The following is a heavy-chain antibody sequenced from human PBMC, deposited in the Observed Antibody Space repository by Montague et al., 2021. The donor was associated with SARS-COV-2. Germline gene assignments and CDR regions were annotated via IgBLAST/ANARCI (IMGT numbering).Heavy chain of an antibody. Sequence: PALVKPTQTLTLTCTFSGFSLSTSGMCVSWIRQPPGKALEWLALSDWXDDKYYITSLKTRLTISKDTSKNQVVLTMTNMDPVDTATYYCARIRDYDILTGSYSGFDYWGQGTLVTVSS. CDR1: GFSLSTSGMC. CDR3: ARIRDYDILTGSYSGFDY. D-gene: IGHD3-9*01. V-gene: IGHV2-70*01. CDR2: SDWXDDK. J-gene: IGHJ4*02.